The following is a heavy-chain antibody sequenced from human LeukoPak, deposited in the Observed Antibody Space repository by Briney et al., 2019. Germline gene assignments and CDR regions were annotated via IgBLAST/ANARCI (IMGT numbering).Heavy chain of an antibody. Sequence: GGSLRLSCAASGFTFSSYAMSWVRQAPGKGLEWVSAISGSGGSTYYADSVKGRFTISRDNSKNTLYLQMNGLRAEDTAVYYCAKSGSGSYKYNWFDPWGQGTLVTVSS. V-gene: IGHV3-23*01. CDR1: GFTFSSYA. J-gene: IGHJ5*02. CDR3: AKSGSGSYKYNWFDP. CDR2: ISGSGGST. D-gene: IGHD1-26*01.